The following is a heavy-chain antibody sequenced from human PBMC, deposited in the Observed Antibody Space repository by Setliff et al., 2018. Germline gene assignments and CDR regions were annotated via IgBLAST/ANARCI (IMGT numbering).Heavy chain of an antibody. CDR3: TTDRAACSGSSCYNGFDV. D-gene: IGHD2-2*02. CDR2: FKSKTDGGTT. V-gene: IGHV3-15*01. Sequence: GGSLRLSCAVSGFTFNNTWMNWVRQAPGKGLEWVGRFKSKTDGGTTDYAAPVKGRFTISRDDSKNTLYLQMSSLKTEDTAMYYCTTDRAACSGSSCYNGFDVWGQGTMVTVSS. CDR1: GFTFNNTW. J-gene: IGHJ3*01.